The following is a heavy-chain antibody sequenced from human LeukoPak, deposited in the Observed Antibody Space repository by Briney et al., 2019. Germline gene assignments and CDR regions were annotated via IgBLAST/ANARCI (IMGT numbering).Heavy chain of an antibody. CDR3: ARAGIAAAGTFLGAFDI. D-gene: IGHD6-13*01. V-gene: IGHV3-30*01. Sequence: PGRSLRLSCAASGFTFSSYAMHWVRQAPGKGLEWVAVISYDGSNKYYADSVKGRFTISRDNSKNTLYLQMNSLRAEDTAVYYCARAGIAAAGTFLGAFDIWGQGQWSPSLQ. CDR2: ISYDGSNK. J-gene: IGHJ3*02. CDR1: GFTFSSYA.